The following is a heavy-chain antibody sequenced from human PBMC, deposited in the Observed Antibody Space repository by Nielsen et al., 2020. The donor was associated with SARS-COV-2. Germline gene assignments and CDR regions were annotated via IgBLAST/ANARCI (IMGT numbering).Heavy chain of an antibody. CDR1: GFTFGDYA. CDR3: ARREFRMDV. CDR2: ISSSSSYI. Sequence: GESLKISCTASGFTFGDYAMNWVRQAPGKGLEWVSSISSSSSYIYYADSVKGRFTISRDNAKNSLYLQMNSLRAEDTAVYYCARREFRMDVWGKGTTVTVSS. V-gene: IGHV3-21*01. J-gene: IGHJ6*04. D-gene: IGHD2/OR15-2a*01.